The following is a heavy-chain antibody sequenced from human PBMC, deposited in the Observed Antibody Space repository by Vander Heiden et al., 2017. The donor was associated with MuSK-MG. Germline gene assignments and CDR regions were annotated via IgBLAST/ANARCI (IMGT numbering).Heavy chain of an antibody. CDR3: ATHDCWSGQSSSG. J-gene: IGHJ4*02. CDR1: GFTFSSYE. V-gene: IGHV3-48*03. Sequence: EVQLVESGGGLVQPGGSLRLSCAASGFTFSSYEMNWVSQAPGKGLEWVSYISNSGSNIYYADAVKGRFTISRDNAKNSLYLQMKRMRAEDTAVYYCATHDCWSGQSSSGWGQGTMVTVYS. CDR2: ISNSGSNI. D-gene: IGHD3-3*01.